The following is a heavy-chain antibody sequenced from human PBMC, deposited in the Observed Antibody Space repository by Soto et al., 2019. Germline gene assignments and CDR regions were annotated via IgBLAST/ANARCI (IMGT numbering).Heavy chain of an antibody. V-gene: IGHV4-39*07. CDR2: IYYRGRT. CDR3: ARVKIAARDAFDI. J-gene: IGHJ3*02. Sequence: SETLSLTCTVSGGSISSSSYYWGWIRQPQGKGRDWIGSIYYRGRTYYNPSLKTRVTISVDTSKHQFSLKLSSGTAADTAVYYCARVKIAARDAFDIWGQGTMVTVSS. CDR1: GGSISSSSYY. D-gene: IGHD6-6*01.